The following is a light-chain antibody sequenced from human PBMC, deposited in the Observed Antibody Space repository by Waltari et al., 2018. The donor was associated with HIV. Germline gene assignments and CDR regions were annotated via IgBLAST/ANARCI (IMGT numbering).Light chain of an antibody. J-gene: IGLJ2*01. V-gene: IGLV1-40*01. CDR2: GNS. CDR3: QSYDSSLSGSV. CDR1: SSNIGAGYD. Sequence: SSSNIGAGYDVHWYQQLPGTAPKLLTYGNSNRPSGVPDRFSGSKSGTSASLAITGLQAEDEADYYCQSYDSSLSGSVFGGGTKLTVL.